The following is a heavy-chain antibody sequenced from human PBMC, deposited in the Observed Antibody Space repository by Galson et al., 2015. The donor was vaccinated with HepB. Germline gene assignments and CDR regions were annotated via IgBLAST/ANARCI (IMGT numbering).Heavy chain of an antibody. J-gene: IGHJ5*02. D-gene: IGHD3-10*01. CDR3: AREAFRSRVRGVIIWFDP. Sequence: SETLSLTCAVYGGSFSGYYWSWIRQPPGKGLEWIGEINHSGSTNYNPSLKSRVTISVDTSKNQFSLKLSSVTAADTAVYYCAREAFRSRVRGVIIWFDPWGQGTLVTVSS. CDR1: GGSFSGYY. CDR2: INHSGST. V-gene: IGHV4-34*01.